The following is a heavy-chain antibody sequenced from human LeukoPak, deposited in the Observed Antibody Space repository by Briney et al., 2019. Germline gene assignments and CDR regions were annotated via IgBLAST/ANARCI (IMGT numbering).Heavy chain of an antibody. CDR3: ARSSSITYYGMDV. D-gene: IGHD2-2*01. CDR1: GFTFSSYW. V-gene: IGHV3-11*06. J-gene: IGHJ6*02. Sequence: GGSLRLSCAASGFTFSSYWMSWIRQAPGKGLEWVSYISSSSSYTNYADSVKGRFTISRDNAKNSLYLQMYSLRAEDTAVYYCARSSSITYYGMDVWGRGTTVTVSS. CDR2: ISSSSSYT.